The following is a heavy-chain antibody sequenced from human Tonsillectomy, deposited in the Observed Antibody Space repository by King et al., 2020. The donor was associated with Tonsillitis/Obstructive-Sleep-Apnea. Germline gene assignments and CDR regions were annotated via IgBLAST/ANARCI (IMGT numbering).Heavy chain of an antibody. D-gene: IGHD3-22*01. J-gene: IGHJ4*02. V-gene: IGHV1-18*01. CDR3: ARDSMSHYYDSRGYYTFNC. CDR1: GYTFTNYG. Sequence: VQLVESGAEVKKPGASVKVSCKASGYTFTNYGISWVRQAPGQGLEWMAWISAHNGHTNYAQKLQGRVTMTTDTSTSRAYMELRSLRSDDTAVYYCARDSMSHYYDSRGYYTFNCWGQGTLVTVSA. CDR2: ISAHNGHT.